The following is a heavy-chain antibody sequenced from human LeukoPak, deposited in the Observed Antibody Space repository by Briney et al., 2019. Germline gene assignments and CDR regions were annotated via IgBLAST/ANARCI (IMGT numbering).Heavy chain of an antibody. CDR2: IVVGSGNT. J-gene: IGHJ4*02. CDR1: GFTFTSSA. CDR3: AAWSLGFQRSWDYFDY. V-gene: IGHV1-58*02. Sequence: ASVKVSCKASGFTFTSSAMQWVRQARGQRLEWIGWIVVGSGNTNYAQKFQERVTITRDMSTSTAYMELSSLRSEDTAVYYCAAWSLGFQRSWDYFDYWGQGTLVTVSS. D-gene: IGHD7-27*01.